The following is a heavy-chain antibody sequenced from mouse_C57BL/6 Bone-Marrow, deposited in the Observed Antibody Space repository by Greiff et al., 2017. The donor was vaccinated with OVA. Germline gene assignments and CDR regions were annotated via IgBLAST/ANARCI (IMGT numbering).Heavy chain of an antibody. D-gene: IGHD3-3*01. CDR1: GYAFSSYW. Sequence: VQLQESGAELVKPGASVKISCKASGYAFSSYWMNWVKQRPGKGLEWIGQIYPGDGDTNYNGKFKGKATLTADKSSSKAYMQLSSLTSEDSAVYFCARGDSLYAMDYWGQGTSVTVSS. V-gene: IGHV1-80*01. CDR2: IYPGDGDT. J-gene: IGHJ4*01. CDR3: ARGDSLYAMDY.